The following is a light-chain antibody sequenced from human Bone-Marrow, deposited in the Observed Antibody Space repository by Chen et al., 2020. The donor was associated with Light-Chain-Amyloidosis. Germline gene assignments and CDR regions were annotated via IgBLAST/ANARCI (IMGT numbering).Light chain of an antibody. Sequence: DIVMTQSPLSLPVTPGEPASISCRSSQSLLHSNGYNYLDWYLQKPGQSPQLLIYLGSNRASGVPDRVSGSGSGTDFTLKIRRVEAEDVGVYYCMQALQPSLTFGPGTKVDI. CDR1: QSLLHSNGYNY. J-gene: IGKJ3*01. CDR2: LGS. CDR3: MQALQPSLT. V-gene: IGKV2-28*01.